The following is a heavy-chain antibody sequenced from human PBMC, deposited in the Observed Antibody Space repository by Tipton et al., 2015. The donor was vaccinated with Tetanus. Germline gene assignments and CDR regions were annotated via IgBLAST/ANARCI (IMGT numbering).Heavy chain of an antibody. D-gene: IGHD2-15*01. J-gene: IGHJ6*02. CDR3: ARHKLLREDYYYYYGMDV. CDR1: GGSISSYY. V-gene: IGHV4-59*08. CDR2: IYYSGST. Sequence: TLSLTCTVSGGSISSYYWSWIRQPPGKGLAWIGYIYYSGSTNYNPSLKSRVTISVDTSKNQFSLKLSSVTAADTAVYYCARHKLLREDYYYYYGMDVWGQGTTVTVSS.